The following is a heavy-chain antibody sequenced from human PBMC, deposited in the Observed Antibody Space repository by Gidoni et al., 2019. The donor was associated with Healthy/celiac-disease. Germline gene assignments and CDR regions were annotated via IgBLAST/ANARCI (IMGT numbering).Heavy chain of an antibody. CDR1: GFTFSSYS. CDR3: ARGCSRSWYYC. CDR2: ISSSSSTI. J-gene: IGHJ4*02. D-gene: IGHD6-13*01. Sequence: EVQLVESGGGVVQPGGSLRLSCAASGFTFSSYSMNWVRQDPGNGLEWVSYISSSSSTIYYADSVKGRFTISRDNAKNSLYLQMNSLRAEDTAVYYCARGCSRSWYYCWGQGTLVTVSS. V-gene: IGHV3-48*01.